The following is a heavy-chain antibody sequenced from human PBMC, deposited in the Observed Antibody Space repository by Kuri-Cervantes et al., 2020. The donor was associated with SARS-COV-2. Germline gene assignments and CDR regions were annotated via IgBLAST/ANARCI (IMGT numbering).Heavy chain of an antibody. CDR2: IRYDGSNK. J-gene: IGHJ4*02. CDR3: ARDKDGIEEFDY. Sequence: GSLRLSCAASGFTFSSYGMHWVRQAPGKGLEWVAFIRYDGSNKYYADSVKGRFTISRDNSKNTLYLQMNSLRADDTALYYCARDKDGIEEFDYWGQGTLVTVSS. V-gene: IGHV3-30*02. D-gene: IGHD5-24*01. CDR1: GFTFSSYG.